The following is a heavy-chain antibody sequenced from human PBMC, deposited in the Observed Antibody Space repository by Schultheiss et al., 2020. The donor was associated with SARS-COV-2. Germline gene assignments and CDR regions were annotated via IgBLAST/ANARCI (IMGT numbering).Heavy chain of an antibody. CDR2: IKSKTDGGTT. Sequence: GGSLRLSCAASGFTFSNAWMSWVRQAPGKGLEWVGRIKSKTDGGTTDYAAPVKGRFTISRDDSKNTLYLQMNSLKTEDTAVYYCTTGLLVVPAAIQYYYYYYGMDVWGQGTTVTVSS. D-gene: IGHD2-2*01. CDR1: GFTFSNAW. V-gene: IGHV3-15*01. CDR3: TTGLLVVPAAIQYYYYYYGMDV. J-gene: IGHJ6*02.